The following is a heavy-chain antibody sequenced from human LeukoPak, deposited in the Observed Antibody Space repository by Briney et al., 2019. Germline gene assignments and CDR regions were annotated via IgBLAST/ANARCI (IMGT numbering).Heavy chain of an antibody. CDR1: GGSISGYY. CDR3: ARVSRAGAPFDY. Sequence: SETLSLTCTVSGGSISGYYWSWIRQPPGKGLEWIGYIYYSGSTNYNPSLKSRVTISVDTSKNQFSLKLSSVTAADTAVYYCARVSRAGAPFDYWGQGTLVTVSS. V-gene: IGHV4-59*01. CDR2: IYYSGST. D-gene: IGHD1-26*01. J-gene: IGHJ4*02.